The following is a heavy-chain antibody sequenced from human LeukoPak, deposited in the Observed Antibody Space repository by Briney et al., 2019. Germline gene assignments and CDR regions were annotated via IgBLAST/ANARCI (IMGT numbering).Heavy chain of an antibody. V-gene: IGHV3-48*03. CDR3: ARTPGIVVPAGFDY. CDR2: ISNSGSTI. CDR1: GFTFSSYE. J-gene: IGHJ4*02. Sequence: GGSLRLSCAASGFTFSSYEMNWVRQAPGKGLEWVSYISNSGSTIYYTDSVKGRFTISRDNAKNSLYLQMNSLRAEDTAVYYCARTPGIVVPAGFDYWGQGTLVTVSS. D-gene: IGHD2-2*01.